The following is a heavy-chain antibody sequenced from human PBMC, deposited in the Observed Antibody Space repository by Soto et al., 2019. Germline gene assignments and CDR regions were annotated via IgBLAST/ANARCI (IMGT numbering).Heavy chain of an antibody. CDR2: ISSSSSYI. Sequence: GGSLRLSCAASGFTFSSYSMNWVRQAPGKGLEWVSSISSSSSYIYYADSVKGRFTISRDNAKNSLFLQMNSLRAEDTAVYYCARGSRRGSYYSFYGTGWSNDYWGQGTLVTVSS. V-gene: IGHV3-21*01. CDR1: GFTFSSYS. CDR3: ARGSRRGSYYSFYGTGWSNDY. D-gene: IGHD1-26*01. J-gene: IGHJ4*02.